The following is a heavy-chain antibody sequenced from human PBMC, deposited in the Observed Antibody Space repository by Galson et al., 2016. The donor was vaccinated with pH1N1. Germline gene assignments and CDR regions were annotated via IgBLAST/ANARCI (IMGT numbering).Heavy chain of an antibody. J-gene: IGHJ4*02. V-gene: IGHV2-70*20. CDR1: GFSLSTSGMC. CDR2: IDWGDEK. Sequence: PALVKPTQTLTLTCTFSGFSLSTSGMCVSWVRQPPGKALEWLALIDWGDEKYYSTSLKTRLTISKDTSKNQVVLTMTNMDPVDTATYYCARFTYGDYTTYFDYWGQDTLVTVSS. CDR3: ARFTYGDYTTYFDY. D-gene: IGHD4-17*01.